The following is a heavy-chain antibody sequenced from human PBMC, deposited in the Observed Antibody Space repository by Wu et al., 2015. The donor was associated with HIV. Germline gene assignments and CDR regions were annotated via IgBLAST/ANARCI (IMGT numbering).Heavy chain of an antibody. CDR2: IIPIFGST. D-gene: IGHD3-22*01. Sequence: QVQLVQSGAEVKKPGSSVKVSCNVAGDTFRTYAISWVRQAPGQGLEWMGRIIPIFGSTKYAQKFQVRVTITADASTSTAYMELSSLRSEDTAVYYCAREYYYDSSGYYYVLDHWGRGTLVTVSS. J-gene: IGHJ4*02. CDR1: GDTFRTYA. CDR3: AREYYYDSSGYYYVLDH. V-gene: IGHV1-69*13.